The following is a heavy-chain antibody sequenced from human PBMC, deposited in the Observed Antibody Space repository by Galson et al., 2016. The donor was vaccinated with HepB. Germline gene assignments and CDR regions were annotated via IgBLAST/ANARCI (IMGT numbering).Heavy chain of an antibody. J-gene: IGHJ4*02. D-gene: IGHD6-19*01. CDR1: GFTFDDYA. CDR3: AKVSSGLGGLFDY. CDR2: ISWNGGGI. Sequence: SLRLSCAASGFTFDDYAMHWVRRAPGKGLEWVSGISWNGGGIAYADSVKGRFTISRDNAKNSLYLQMNSLRAEDTAVYYCAKVSSGLGGLFDYWGQGTLVTVSS. V-gene: IGHV3-9*01.